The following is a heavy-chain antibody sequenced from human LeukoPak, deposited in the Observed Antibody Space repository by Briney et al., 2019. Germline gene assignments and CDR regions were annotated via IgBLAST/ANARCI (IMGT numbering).Heavy chain of an antibody. CDR1: GYTFNRYA. Sequence: ASVKVSCMTSGYTFNRYAINWVRQAPGQGLEWMGWISAYNGNTNYAQKLQGRVTMTTDTSTSTAYMELRSLRSDDTAVYYCARGIWSADYWGQGTLVAVSS. J-gene: IGHJ4*02. D-gene: IGHD2-8*02. CDR2: ISAYNGNT. CDR3: ARGIWSADY. V-gene: IGHV1-18*01.